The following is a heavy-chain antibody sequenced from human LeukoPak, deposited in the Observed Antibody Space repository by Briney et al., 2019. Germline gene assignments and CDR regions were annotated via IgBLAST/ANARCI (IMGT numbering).Heavy chain of an antibody. J-gene: IGHJ4*02. V-gene: IGHV3-23*01. Sequence: GGSLRLSCAASGNYWMHWVRQAPGKGLEWVSAISGSGGSTYYADSVKGRFTISRDNSKNTLYLQMNSLRAEDTAVYYCAKAPMGATGTQLDWGQGTLVTVSS. CDR3: AKAPMGATGTQLD. D-gene: IGHD1-26*01. CDR2: ISGSGGST. CDR1: GNYW.